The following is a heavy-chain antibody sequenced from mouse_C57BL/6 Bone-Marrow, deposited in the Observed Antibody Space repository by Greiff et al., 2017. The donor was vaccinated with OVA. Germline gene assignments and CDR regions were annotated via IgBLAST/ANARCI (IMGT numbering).Heavy chain of an antibody. CDR1: GYTFTSYG. CDR2: IYPRSGNT. J-gene: IGHJ1*03. D-gene: IGHD3-1*01. Sequence: VQLQQSGAELARPGASVKLSCKASGYTFTSYGISWVKQRTGQGLEWIGEIYPRSGNTYYNEKFKGKATLTADKSYSTAYMELSSLTSEDSAVYFCARSGGWYFDVWGTGTTVTVSS. V-gene: IGHV1-81*01. CDR3: ARSGGWYFDV.